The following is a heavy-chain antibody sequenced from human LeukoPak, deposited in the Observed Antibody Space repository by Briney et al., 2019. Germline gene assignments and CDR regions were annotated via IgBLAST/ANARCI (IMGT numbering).Heavy chain of an antibody. J-gene: IGHJ6*02. CDR3: ARSSYDPYYYYGMDV. CDR2: IKQDGSEK. Sequence: GGPLRLSCAAPGFTVSSYWMSWVRQAPGKGLEWVANIKQDGSEKYYVDSVKGRFTISRDNAKNSLYLQMNSLRAEDTAVYYCARSSYDPYYYYGMDVWGQGTTVTVSS. D-gene: IGHD5-12*01. V-gene: IGHV3-7*01. CDR1: GFTVSSYW.